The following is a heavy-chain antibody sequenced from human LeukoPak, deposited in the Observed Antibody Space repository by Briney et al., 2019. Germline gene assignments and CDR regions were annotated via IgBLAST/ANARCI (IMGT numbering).Heavy chain of an antibody. V-gene: IGHV3-72*01. CDR3: ANFFGDNFGY. Sequence: GGSLRLSCAASVLTFSAHYMDWVRPAPGKGLEWIGRSRNKADSYTTEYAASVGGRFTISRDDAKNSLFLQMSSLKTEDTAVYYCANFFGDNFGYWGQGTLVTVSS. CDR2: SRNKADSYTT. J-gene: IGHJ4*02. CDR1: VLTFSAHY. D-gene: IGHD3-16*01.